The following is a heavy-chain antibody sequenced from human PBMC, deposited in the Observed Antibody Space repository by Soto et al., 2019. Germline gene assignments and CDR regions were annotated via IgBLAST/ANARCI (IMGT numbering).Heavy chain of an antibody. CDR1: GYTFSSYV. D-gene: IGHD3-22*01. V-gene: IGHV1-3*01. Sequence: QVQLVQSGAEVKKPGASVKVSCKASGYTFSSYVMHWVRQAPGXXXXWMGWINAGNGNTKYSQKFQGRVTITRDTXASTAYMELSXXRXEDXAVYYCARGYDSSGYYPLDYWGQGTLVTVSS. CDR2: INAGNGNT. J-gene: IGHJ4*02. CDR3: ARGYDSSGYYPLDY.